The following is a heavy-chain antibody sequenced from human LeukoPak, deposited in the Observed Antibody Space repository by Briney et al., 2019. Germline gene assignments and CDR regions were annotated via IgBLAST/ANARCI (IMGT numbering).Heavy chain of an antibody. V-gene: IGHV1-69*06. CDR1: GGTFISYA. Sequence: SVKVSCKASGGTFISYAISWVRQAPGQGLEWMGGIIPIFGTANYAQKFQGRVTITADKSTSTAYMELSSLRSEDTAVYYCARGTIPNPSRSGGSGWFDPWGQGTLVTVSS. D-gene: IGHD2-15*01. J-gene: IGHJ5*02. CDR2: IIPIFGTA. CDR3: ARGTIPNPSRSGGSGWFDP.